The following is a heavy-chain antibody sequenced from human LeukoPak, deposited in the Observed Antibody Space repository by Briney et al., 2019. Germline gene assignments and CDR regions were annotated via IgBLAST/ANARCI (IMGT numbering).Heavy chain of an antibody. Sequence: GASVKVSCRASGYTFTSYGISWVRQAPGQGLEWMGWISAYNGNTNYAQKLQGRVTMTTDTSTSTAYMELRSLRSDDTAVYYCARGLLVRHSYSENAFDIWGQGTMVTVSS. V-gene: IGHV1-18*01. CDR2: ISAYNGNT. CDR1: GYTFTSYG. D-gene: IGHD2-21*01. CDR3: ARGLLVRHSYSENAFDI. J-gene: IGHJ3*02.